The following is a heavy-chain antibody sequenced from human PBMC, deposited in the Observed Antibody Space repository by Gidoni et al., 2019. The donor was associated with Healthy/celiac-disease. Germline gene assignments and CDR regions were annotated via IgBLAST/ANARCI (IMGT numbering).Heavy chain of an antibody. Sequence: QVQLVESGGGVVQPGRSLRLSCSASGFTFLSYGMHWVRQAPGKGLEWVAVISYDGSNKYYADSVKGRFTISRDNSKNTLYLQMNSLRAEDTAVYYCAKDGVVDFWSGYYLDYWGQGTLVTVSS. D-gene: IGHD3-3*01. J-gene: IGHJ4*02. CDR3: AKDGVVDFWSGYYLDY. V-gene: IGHV3-30*18. CDR2: ISYDGSNK. CDR1: GFTFLSYG.